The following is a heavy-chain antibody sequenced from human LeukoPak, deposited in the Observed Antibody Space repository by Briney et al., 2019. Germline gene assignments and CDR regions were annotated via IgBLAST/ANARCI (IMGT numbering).Heavy chain of an antibody. V-gene: IGHV1-69*01. CDR3: ARDLTVRGVPFDP. CDR2: IIPIFGTA. Sequence: GSSVKVSFKASGGTFINYAISWVRQAPGQGGEWMGGIIPIFGTANYAQKFQGRVTITADQSTSTAYMELSSLRSEDTAVYYCARDLTVRGVPFDPWGQGTLVTVSS. CDR1: GGTFINYA. J-gene: IGHJ5*02. D-gene: IGHD3-10*01.